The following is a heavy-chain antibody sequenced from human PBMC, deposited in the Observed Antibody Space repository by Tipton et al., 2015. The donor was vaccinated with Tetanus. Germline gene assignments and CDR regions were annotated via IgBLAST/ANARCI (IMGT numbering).Heavy chain of an antibody. Sequence: LRLSCSVSGASLRSGDYNWSWIRQPPGKGLEWLAYISDSGLSNSNYFLKSRITISRDTSRNQFSLKLTSVTAADTAVYYCTRVAENFDYWGQGTLVTVSS. CDR2: ISDSGLS. CDR1: GASLRSGDYN. CDR3: TRVAENFDY. V-gene: IGHV4-61*08. J-gene: IGHJ4*02. D-gene: IGHD5-24*01.